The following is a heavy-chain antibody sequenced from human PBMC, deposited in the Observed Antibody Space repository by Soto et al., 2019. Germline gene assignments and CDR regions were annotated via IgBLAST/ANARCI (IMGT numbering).Heavy chain of an antibody. V-gene: IGHV3-66*01. CDR2: IYSGGST. Sequence: GGSLRLSCAASGFTVSSNYMSWVRQAPGKGLEWVSVIYSGGSTYYADSVKGRFTISRDNSKNTLYLQMNSLRAEDTAVYYCARAPRIAVAGSGYWGQGTLVTVSS. CDR3: ARAPRIAVAGSGY. D-gene: IGHD6-19*01. CDR1: GFTVSSNY. J-gene: IGHJ4*02.